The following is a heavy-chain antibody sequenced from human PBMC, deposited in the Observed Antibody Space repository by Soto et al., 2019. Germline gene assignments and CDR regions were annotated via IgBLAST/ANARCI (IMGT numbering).Heavy chain of an antibody. CDR2: IYPGDSDT. Sequence: GESLKISCKSSEYSFTSYWSGSVRQMPGKGLEWMGIIYPGDSDTRYSPSFQGQVTISADKSISTAYLQWSSLKASDTARYYCVSRASSNGIYVCCQGATITVSS. CDR1: EYSFTSYW. J-gene: IGHJ6*02. CDR3: VSRASSNGIYV. V-gene: IGHV5-51*01.